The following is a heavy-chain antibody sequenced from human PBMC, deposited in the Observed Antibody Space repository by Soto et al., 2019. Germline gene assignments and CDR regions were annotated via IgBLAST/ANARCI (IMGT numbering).Heavy chain of an antibody. CDR2: ISGSGDAT. V-gene: IGHV3-23*01. D-gene: IGHD3-10*01. CDR1: GFSFGNYA. J-gene: IGHJ4*02. CDR3: AKENPGSGSDC. Sequence: EEQLLESGGGLVQPGGSLRLSCAASGFSFGNYAMSWVRQAPGKGLEWVSAISGSGDATYYADSVKGRFTTSRDNSKNTLYLQMNSLRAEDTALYYCAKENPGSGSDCWGQGTLVTVSS.